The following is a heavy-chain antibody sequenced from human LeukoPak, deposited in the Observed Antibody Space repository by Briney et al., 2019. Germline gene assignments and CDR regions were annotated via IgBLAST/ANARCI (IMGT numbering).Heavy chain of an antibody. D-gene: IGHD3-22*01. Sequence: PGGSLRLSCAASGFTFSSYAMSWVRQAPGKGLEWVSAISGSGGSTYYADSVKGRFTISRDNSKNTLYLQMNSLRAEDTAVYYCARDHGGYYYRLDYWGQGTLVTVTS. CDR1: GFTFSSYA. CDR2: ISGSGGST. CDR3: ARDHGGYYYRLDY. V-gene: IGHV3-23*01. J-gene: IGHJ4*02.